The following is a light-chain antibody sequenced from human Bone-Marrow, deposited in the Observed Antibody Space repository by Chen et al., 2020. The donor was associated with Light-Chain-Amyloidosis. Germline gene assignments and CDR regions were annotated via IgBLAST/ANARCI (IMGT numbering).Light chain of an antibody. CDR2: KNN. CDR1: SSNIGSNY. J-gene: IGLJ2*01. CDR3: AAWDDSLSGVV. Sequence: QSVLTQPPSASGTPGQRVTISCSGSSSNIGSNYVYWYQQLPGTAPKLLIYKNNQRPSGFPDRFSGSTYGTSSSLAISGLRSEDEADYYCAAWDDSLSGVVFGGGTKLTVL. V-gene: IGLV1-47*01.